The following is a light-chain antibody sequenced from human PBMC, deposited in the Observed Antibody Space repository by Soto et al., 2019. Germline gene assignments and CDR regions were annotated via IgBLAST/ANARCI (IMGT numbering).Light chain of an antibody. J-gene: IGKJ1*01. CDR1: QSISDS. CDR3: QQYHGFART. V-gene: IGKV1-5*01. Sequence: GARVTITCRASQSISDSLAWYQQKLGKAPDLLISDVSKLERGVASRFSGSGSGTEFTLTISSMQPDDLATYYCQQYHGFARTFGQGTKVEI. CDR2: DVS.